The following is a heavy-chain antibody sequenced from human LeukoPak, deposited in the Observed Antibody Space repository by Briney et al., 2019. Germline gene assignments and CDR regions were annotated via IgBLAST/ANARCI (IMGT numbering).Heavy chain of an antibody. V-gene: IGHV3-7*01. CDR2: IKGDGSEK. Sequence: GESLRLSCAASGFTFSSYWMSWVRQAPWKGLEWVANIKGDGSEKYYVDSVKGRFTISRDNAKNSLYLQMNSLRAEDTAVYYCASPAKYSDTWYFDYWGQGTLVTVSS. CDR1: GFTFSSYW. CDR3: ASPAKYSDTWYFDY. J-gene: IGHJ4*02. D-gene: IGHD6-6*01.